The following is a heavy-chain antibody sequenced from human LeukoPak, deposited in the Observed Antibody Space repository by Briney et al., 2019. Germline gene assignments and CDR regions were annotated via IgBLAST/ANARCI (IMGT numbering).Heavy chain of an antibody. CDR2: IIPILGIA. CDR3: ARCPSSWYGNYYYYYGMDV. CDR1: GGTFSSYA. Sequence: GASVKVSCKASGGTFSSYAISWVRQAPGQGLEWMGRIIPILGIANYAQKFQGRVTITADKSTSTAYMELSSLRAEDTAVYYCARCPSSWYGNYYYYYGMDVWGQGTTVTVSS. D-gene: IGHD6-13*01. J-gene: IGHJ6*02. V-gene: IGHV1-69*04.